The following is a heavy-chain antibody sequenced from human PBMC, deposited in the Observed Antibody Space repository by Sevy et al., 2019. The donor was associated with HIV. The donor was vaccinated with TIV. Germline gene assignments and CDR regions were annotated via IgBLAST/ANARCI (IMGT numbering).Heavy chain of an antibody. Sequence: ASVKVSCKASGYTFTSYGISWVRQAPGQGLEWMGWISAYNGNTNYAQKLQGRVTMTTDTSTSTAYMELRSLRSDDTAVYYCARVPSIVVVVAATSRFDPWGQGTLVTVSS. V-gene: IGHV1-18*01. CDR3: ARVPSIVVVVAATSRFDP. CDR1: GYTFTSYG. J-gene: IGHJ5*02. CDR2: ISAYNGNT. D-gene: IGHD2-15*01.